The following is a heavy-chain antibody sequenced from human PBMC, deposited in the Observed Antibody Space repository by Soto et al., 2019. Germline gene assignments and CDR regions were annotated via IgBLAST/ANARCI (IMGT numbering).Heavy chain of an antibody. J-gene: IGHJ4*02. CDR3: ARSRSGAVADSFDF. D-gene: IGHD3-10*01. Sequence: GGSLRLSCAASGFTFRSYAIHWVRQAPGKGLEWVAVISRDGTNKYYVDSVKGRLTISRDNSKDTVYLQMNSLRDEDSAMFYCARSRSGAVADSFDFWGQGTLVTVS. V-gene: IGHV3-30*04. CDR2: ISRDGTNK. CDR1: GFTFRSYA.